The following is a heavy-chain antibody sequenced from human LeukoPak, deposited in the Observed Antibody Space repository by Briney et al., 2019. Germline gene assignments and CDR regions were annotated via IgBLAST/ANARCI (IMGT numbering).Heavy chain of an antibody. D-gene: IGHD3-22*01. V-gene: IGHV3-11*05. J-gene: IGHJ4*02. Sequence: PGGSLRLSCAASGFTFSDYYMSWIRQAPGKGVEWVSYISSSSSYTNYADSVKGRFTISRGNAKNSLYLQMNSLRAEDTAVYYCARVTYYYDSSGPLFDYWGQGTLVTVSS. CDR1: GFTFSDYY. CDR2: ISSSSSYT. CDR3: ARVTYYYDSSGPLFDY.